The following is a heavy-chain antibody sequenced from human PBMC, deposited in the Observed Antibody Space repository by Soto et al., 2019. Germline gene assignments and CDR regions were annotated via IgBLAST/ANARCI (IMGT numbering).Heavy chain of an antibody. CDR2: LSDSGGSI. J-gene: IGHJ4*02. CDR3: AKVSSSWYAGFFDL. Sequence: EVQLLESGGGLVQPGGSLRLSCTASGFTFSSHAMTWVRQAPGKGLEWVSGLSDSGGSIYYADPVKGRFTISRDNSMNTLYLQMKTLRAEDTAVYYCAKVSSSWYAGFFDLWGQGTLVTVSS. CDR1: GFTFSSHA. D-gene: IGHD6-13*01. V-gene: IGHV3-23*01.